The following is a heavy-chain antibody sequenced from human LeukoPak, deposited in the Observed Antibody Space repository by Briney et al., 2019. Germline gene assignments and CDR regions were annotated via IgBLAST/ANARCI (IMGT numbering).Heavy chain of an antibody. D-gene: IGHD6-13*01. V-gene: IGHV3-11*01. CDR1: GFTFSDYY. J-gene: IGHJ4*02. CDR2: VSSSGSTI. Sequence: PGGSLRLSCAASGFTFSDYYMSWIRQAPGKGLEWVSYVSSSGSTIYYADSVKGRFTISRDNAKNSLYLQMNSLRAEDTAVYYCTTEVAAAVAYWGQGTLVTVSS. CDR3: TTEVAAAVAY.